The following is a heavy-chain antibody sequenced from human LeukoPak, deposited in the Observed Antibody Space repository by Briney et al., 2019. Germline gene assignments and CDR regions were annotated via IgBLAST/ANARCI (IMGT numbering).Heavy chain of an antibody. CDR3: ARDRQWLLDY. J-gene: IGHJ4*02. D-gene: IGHD6-19*01. CDR1: GDSISSGTYC. CDR2: IYTSGST. V-gene: IGHV4-61*02. Sequence: PSETLSLTCTVSGDSISSGTYCWNWIRQPAGKGLEWIGRIYTSGSTNYNPSLRSRVTISVDTSENQISLKLTSVTAADTAVYYCARDRQWLLDYWGQGTLVTVSS.